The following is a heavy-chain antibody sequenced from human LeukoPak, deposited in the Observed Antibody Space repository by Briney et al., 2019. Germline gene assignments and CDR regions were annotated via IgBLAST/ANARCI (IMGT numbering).Heavy chain of an antibody. CDR3: AKDRPVRVTMVRGGTDY. CDR2: IYTSGST. CDR1: GGSISSYY. D-gene: IGHD3-10*01. J-gene: IGHJ4*02. Sequence: SETLSLTCTVSGGSISSYYWSWIRQPAGKGLEWIGRIYTSGSTNYNPSLKSRVTMSVDTSKNQFSLKLSSVTAADTAVYYCAKDRPVRVTMVRGGTDYWGQGTLATVSS. V-gene: IGHV4-4*07.